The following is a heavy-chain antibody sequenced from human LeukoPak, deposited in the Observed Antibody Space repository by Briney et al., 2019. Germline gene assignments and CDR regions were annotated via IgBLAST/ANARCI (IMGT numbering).Heavy chain of an antibody. CDR3: TRHQGDIVVVPAWNWFDP. D-gene: IGHD2-2*01. CDR1: GFTFSGSA. Sequence: PGGSLKLSCAASGFTFSGSAMHWVRQASGKGLEWVGRIISKANSYATAYAASVKGRFTISRDDSKNTAYLQMNSLKTEDTAVYYCTRHQGDIVVVPAWNWFDPWGQGTLVTVSS. V-gene: IGHV3-73*01. CDR2: IISKANSYAT. J-gene: IGHJ5*02.